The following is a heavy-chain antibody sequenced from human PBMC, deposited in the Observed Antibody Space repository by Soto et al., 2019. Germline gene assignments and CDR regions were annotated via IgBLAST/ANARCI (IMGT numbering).Heavy chain of an antibody. Sequence: GGSLRLSCAASGFTFSGSAMHWVRQASGKGLEWVGRIRSKANSYATAYAASVKGRFTISRDDSKNTAYLQMNSLKTEDTAVYYCTRQMGGDFVGPPNWFDPWGQGTLVTVSS. CDR2: IRSKANSYAT. D-gene: IGHD3-16*01. V-gene: IGHV3-73*01. CDR1: GFTFSGSA. CDR3: TRQMGGDFVGPPNWFDP. J-gene: IGHJ5*02.